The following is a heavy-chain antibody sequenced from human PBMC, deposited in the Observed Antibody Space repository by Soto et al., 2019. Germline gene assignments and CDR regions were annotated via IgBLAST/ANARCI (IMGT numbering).Heavy chain of an antibody. CDR1: RFTFRSYW. CDR3: LSLEGAYCGGECSTFDY. V-gene: IGHV3-74*01. D-gene: IGHD2-21*01. Sequence: EVQVVESGGGLVQPGGSLRLSCAASRFTFRSYWMHWVRQTPGKGLVWVSRINSDGSSTSYADSVKGQFTISRDNAKNTRYMQLNSLRSEDTAVYNCLSLEGAYCGGECSTFDYWGQGTLGTVSS. J-gene: IGHJ4*02. CDR2: INSDGSST.